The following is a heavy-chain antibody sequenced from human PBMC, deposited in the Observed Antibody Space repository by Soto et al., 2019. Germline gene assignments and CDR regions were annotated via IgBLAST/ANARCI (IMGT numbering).Heavy chain of an antibody. CDR1: GLHFNNVW. D-gene: IGHD6-19*01. Sequence: PGGSLRLSCAASGLHFNNVWMNWVRQAPGKGLEWVGRIKSKTDGETTDYAVSVEGRFTISRDDSKNTLYLQMDSLRAEDTAVYYCAKGVSGWLVQYYFDYWGQGTLVTVSS. V-gene: IGHV3-15*07. CDR3: AKGVSGWLVQYYFDY. J-gene: IGHJ4*02. CDR2: IKSKTDGETT.